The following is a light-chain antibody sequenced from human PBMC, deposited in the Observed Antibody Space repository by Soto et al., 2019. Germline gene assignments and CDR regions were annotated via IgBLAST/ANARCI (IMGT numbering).Light chain of an antibody. Sequence: DIQMTQSPSSLSASLGDRVTITCRASQTISSYLNWYLQKPGKAPKLLIFAASRLQSGVPSRFSGSGSGTDFTLTISSLQPEDFATYYCQQSSNTPITFGQGTRLEIK. CDR3: QQSSNTPIT. V-gene: IGKV1-39*01. CDR1: QTISSY. J-gene: IGKJ5*01. CDR2: AAS.